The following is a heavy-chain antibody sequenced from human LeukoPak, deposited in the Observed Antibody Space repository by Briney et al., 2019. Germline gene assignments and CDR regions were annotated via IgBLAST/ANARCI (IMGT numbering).Heavy chain of an antibody. D-gene: IGHD6-19*01. V-gene: IGHV3-23*01. J-gene: IGHJ6*02. CDR1: GFTFNSHA. CDR3: ANPPAVAGAGPHGMDV. CDR2: ISASGDNT. Sequence: GGSLRLSCAASGFTFNSHAMSWVRQAPGKGLEWVSAISASGDNTYYADSVRGRFTNSRDNPRNTLYLQMNSLRAEDTAVYYCANPPAVAGAGPHGMDVWGQGTTVTVSS.